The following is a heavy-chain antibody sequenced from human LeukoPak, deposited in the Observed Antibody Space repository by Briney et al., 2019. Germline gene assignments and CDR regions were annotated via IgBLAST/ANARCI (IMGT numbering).Heavy chain of an antibody. Sequence: GXLXLXXAXSGFTFXDYYMSWIRQAPGKGLEWVSYISSSGSTIYYADSVKGRFTISRDNAKNSLYLQMNSLRAEDTAVYYCAREGDSYYYDSSGYYGDAFDIWGQGTMVTVSS. V-gene: IGHV3-11*01. CDR2: ISSSGSTI. J-gene: IGHJ3*02. D-gene: IGHD3-22*01. CDR3: AREGDSYYYDSSGYYGDAFDI. CDR1: GFTFXDYY.